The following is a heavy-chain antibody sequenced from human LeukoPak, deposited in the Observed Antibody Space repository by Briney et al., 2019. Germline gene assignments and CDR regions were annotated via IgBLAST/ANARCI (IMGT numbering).Heavy chain of an antibody. CDR2: ISGSGGST. J-gene: IGHJ4*02. D-gene: IGHD3-3*01. V-gene: IGHV3-23*01. Sequence: SCKASGYTFTSYAMSWVRQAPGKGLQWVSAISGSGGSTYYADSVKGRFTISRDNSKNTLYLQMNSLRAEDTAVYYCAKDQSNFWSGYLDYWGQGTLVTVSS. CDR1: GYTFTSYA. CDR3: AKDQSNFWSGYLDY.